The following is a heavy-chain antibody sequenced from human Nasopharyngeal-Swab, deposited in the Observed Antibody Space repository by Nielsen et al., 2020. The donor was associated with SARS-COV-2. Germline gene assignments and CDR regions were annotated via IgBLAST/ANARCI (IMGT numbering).Heavy chain of an antibody. CDR3: ARGSTIFGVVLGDSDGMDV. V-gene: IGHV3-72*01. D-gene: IGHD3-3*01. Sequence: GGSLRLSCAASGFTFSTYSMTWVRQAPGKGLEWVGRTRNKANSYTTEYAASVKGRFTISRDDSQNSVYLQMNSLKTEDTAVYYCARGSTIFGVVLGDSDGMDVWGQGTTVTVSS. CDR1: GFTFSTYS. CDR2: TRNKANSYTT. J-gene: IGHJ6*02.